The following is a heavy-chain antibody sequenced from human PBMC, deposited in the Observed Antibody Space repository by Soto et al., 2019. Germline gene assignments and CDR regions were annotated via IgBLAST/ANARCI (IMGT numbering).Heavy chain of an antibody. D-gene: IGHD2-15*01. CDR2: IVVGSGNT. J-gene: IGHJ6*02. V-gene: IGHV1-58*01. Sequence: SVKVSCKASGFPFSSSAVQWLRQARGQRLEWIGWIVVGSGNTNYAQKFQERVTITRDMSTSTAYMELSSLRYEDTAVYYCAALYLSYSGGMDVWGQGTTVTVSS. CDR3: AALYLSYSGGMDV. CDR1: GFPFSSSA.